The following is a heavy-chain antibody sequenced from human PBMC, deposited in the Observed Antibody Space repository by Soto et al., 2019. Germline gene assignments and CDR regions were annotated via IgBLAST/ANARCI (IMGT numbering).Heavy chain of an antibody. CDR1: GGTFSSYA. CDR3: AREAVRDSSGFDY. Sequence: ASVKVSCKASGGTFSSYAINWVRQAPGQGLEWMGWISAYNGNTNYAQKLQGRVTMTTDTSTSTAYMELRSLRSDDTAVYYCAREAVRDSSGFDYWGQGTLVTVSS. V-gene: IGHV1-18*01. CDR2: ISAYNGNT. J-gene: IGHJ4*02. D-gene: IGHD6-19*01.